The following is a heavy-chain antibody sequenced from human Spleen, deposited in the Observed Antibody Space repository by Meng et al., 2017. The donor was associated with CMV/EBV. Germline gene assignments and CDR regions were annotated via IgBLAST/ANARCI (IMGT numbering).Heavy chain of an antibody. V-gene: IGHV3-23*01. Sequence: GESLKISCAGSGFTFSGSGMAWVRQAPGKGLDWVSTISGGGENTHYADSVKGRFTISRDNSKNTLYLQMNSLRAEDTAVYHCAKDVGGDWHFDYWGQGTLVTVSS. CDR1: GFTFSGSG. CDR2: ISGGGENT. CDR3: AKDVGGDWHFDY. J-gene: IGHJ4*02. D-gene: IGHD2-21*01.